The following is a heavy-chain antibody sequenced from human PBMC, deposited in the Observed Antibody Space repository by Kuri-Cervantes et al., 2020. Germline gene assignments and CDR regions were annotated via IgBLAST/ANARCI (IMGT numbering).Heavy chain of an antibody. CDR1: GFTFSTYW. Sequence: GESLKISCAASGFTFSTYWMSWVRQAPGKGLEWVANIKQDGSEKYYVDSVKGRFTISRDNAKNSLILQMNSLRADDTAVYYCARELSSSMHDYWGQGTLVTVSS. V-gene: IGHV3-7*03. D-gene: IGHD6-13*01. J-gene: IGHJ4*02. CDR3: ARELSSSMHDY. CDR2: IKQDGSEK.